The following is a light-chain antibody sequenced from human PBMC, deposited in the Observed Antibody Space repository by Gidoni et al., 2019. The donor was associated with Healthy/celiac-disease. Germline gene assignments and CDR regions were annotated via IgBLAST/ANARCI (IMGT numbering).Light chain of an antibody. V-gene: IGKV2-28*01. J-gene: IGKJ1*01. Sequence: DLVMTQSPLPPPVTPGEPASIPCRSSQSLLHSNGYNYLDWYLQKPGQSPQLLIYLGSNRASGVPDRFSGSGSGTDFTLKISRVEAEDVGVYYCMQALQTQGTFGQGTKVEIK. CDR3: MQALQTQGT. CDR1: QSLLHSNGYNY. CDR2: LGS.